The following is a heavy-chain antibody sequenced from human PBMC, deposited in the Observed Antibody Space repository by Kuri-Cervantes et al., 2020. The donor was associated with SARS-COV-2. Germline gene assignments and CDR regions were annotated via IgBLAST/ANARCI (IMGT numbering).Heavy chain of an antibody. Sequence: GGSLRLSCAASGFTFSSYTMNWVRQAPGKGLEWISYITSSSSTIYYADSVKGRFTISRDNAKNSLYLQMNSLRAEDTAVYYCARGAKEELVPQLAEYFQHWDQGTLVTVSS. D-gene: IGHD6-6*01. CDR2: ITSSSSTI. V-gene: IGHV3-48*04. CDR1: GFTFSSYT. CDR3: ARGAKEELVPQLAEYFQH. J-gene: IGHJ1*01.